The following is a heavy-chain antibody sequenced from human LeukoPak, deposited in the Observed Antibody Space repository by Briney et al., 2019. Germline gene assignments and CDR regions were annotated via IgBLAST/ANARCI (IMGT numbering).Heavy chain of an antibody. Sequence: GGSLRLSCAASGFTFSGSAMHWVRQASGKGLEWVGRIRSKANSYATAYAASVRGRFTISRDDSKNTAYLQMNSLKTEDTAVYYCTSSNGDRAPVPDMYWGQGTLVTVSS. CDR3: TSSNGDRAPVPDMY. D-gene: IGHD4-17*01. V-gene: IGHV3-73*01. J-gene: IGHJ4*02. CDR1: GFTFSGSA. CDR2: IRSKANSYAT.